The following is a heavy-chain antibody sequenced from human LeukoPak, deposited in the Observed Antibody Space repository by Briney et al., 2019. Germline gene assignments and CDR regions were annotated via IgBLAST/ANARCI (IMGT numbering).Heavy chain of an antibody. CDR2: ISYDGSNK. D-gene: IGHD2-2*01. CDR3: ARYAFDAFDI. J-gene: IGHJ3*02. V-gene: IGHV3-30*19. Sequence: GGSLRLSCAASGFTFSNYAMHWVRQPPGKGLEWVAVISYDGSNKYYADSVKGRFTISRDNSKNTLYLQMNSLRAEDTAVYYCARYAFDAFDIWGQGTMVTVSS. CDR1: GFTFSNYA.